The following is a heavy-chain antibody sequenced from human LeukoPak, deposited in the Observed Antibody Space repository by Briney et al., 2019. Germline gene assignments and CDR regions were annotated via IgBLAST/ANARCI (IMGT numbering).Heavy chain of an antibody. J-gene: IGHJ4*02. CDR3: ARFPRY. CDR2: INHSGST. Sequence: SETLSLTCAVYGGSFSGYYWSWIRQPPGKGLEWIGEINHSGSTNYNPSLKSRVTISVDTSKNQFSLKLSSVTAADTAVYYCARFPRYWGQGILVTVSS. V-gene: IGHV4-34*01. CDR1: GGSFSGYY.